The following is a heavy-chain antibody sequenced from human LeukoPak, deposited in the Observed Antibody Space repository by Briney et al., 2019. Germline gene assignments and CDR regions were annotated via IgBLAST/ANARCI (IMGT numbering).Heavy chain of an antibody. CDR2: ISANNGDT. D-gene: IGHD3-10*01. Sequence: ASVTVSFTASGYSFTNYGNSWVRQAPGQGQGWKAWISANNGDTRYAQNFQGRVTMTTDTSTSTAYLELRSLRSDDTAVYYCARVYGDHYGSGVIDYWGQGTLVTVSS. J-gene: IGHJ4*02. CDR1: GYSFTNYG. CDR3: ARVYGDHYGSGVIDY. V-gene: IGHV1-18*04.